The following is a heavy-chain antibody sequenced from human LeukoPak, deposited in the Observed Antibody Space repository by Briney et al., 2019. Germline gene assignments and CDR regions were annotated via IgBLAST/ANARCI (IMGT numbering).Heavy chain of an antibody. V-gene: IGHV3-23*01. CDR3: EKGSF. J-gene: IGHJ4*02. D-gene: IGHD3-10*01. CDR1: GFTFGSSV. Sequence: GGSLRLSCAASGFTFGSSVMNWVRQAPGKGLEWVSGISANGGSTYYADSVKGRFTISRDTSKNALYLQMNSLRAEDTAVYYCEKGSFWGQGTLVTVSS. CDR2: ISANGGST.